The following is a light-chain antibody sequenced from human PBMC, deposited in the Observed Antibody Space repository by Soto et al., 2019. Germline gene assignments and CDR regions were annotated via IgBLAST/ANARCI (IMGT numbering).Light chain of an antibody. J-gene: IGKJ2*01. CDR1: QNILYDSNNKNY. V-gene: IGKV4-1*01. CDR3: QQYYSTPHT. Sequence: DIVVTQSPDSLALSLGERATINCKSSQNILYDSNNKNYLAWYQQKPGQPPKLLIYWASTRESGVPDRFSGSGSGTDFTLTISGLQAEDVAVYYCQQYYSTPHTFGQGTKLEIK. CDR2: WAS.